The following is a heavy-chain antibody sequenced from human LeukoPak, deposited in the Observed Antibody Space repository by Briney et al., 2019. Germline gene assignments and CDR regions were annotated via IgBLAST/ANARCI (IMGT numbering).Heavy chain of an antibody. CDR1: GYTFTGYY. V-gene: IGHV1-8*03. CDR2: MIPNSGNT. CDR3: ARGFHSGSYDY. Sequence: GASVKVSCKASGYTFTGYYMHWVRQAPGQGLEWMGWMIPNSGNTGYAQKFQGRVTITRNTSISTAYMELSSLRSEDTAIYYCARGFHSGSYDYWGQGTLVTVSS. J-gene: IGHJ4*02. D-gene: IGHD1-26*01.